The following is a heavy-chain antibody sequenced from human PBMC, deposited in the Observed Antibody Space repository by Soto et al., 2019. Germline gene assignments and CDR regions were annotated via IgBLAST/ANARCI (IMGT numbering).Heavy chain of an antibody. Sequence: GASVKVSCKASGGTFSSYAISWVRQAPGQGLEWMGGIIPIFGTANYAQKFQGRVTITADKSTSTAYMELNSLRAEDTAVYYCAKAPGPYYYYYYGMDVWGQGTTVTVSS. CDR1: GGTFSSYA. CDR3: AKAPGPYYYYYYGMDV. CDR2: IIPIFGTA. J-gene: IGHJ6*02. V-gene: IGHV1-69*06.